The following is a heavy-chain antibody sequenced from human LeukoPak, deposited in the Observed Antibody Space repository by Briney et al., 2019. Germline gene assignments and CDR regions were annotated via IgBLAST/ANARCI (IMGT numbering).Heavy chain of an antibody. CDR3: ARELAGRYCSGGSCAPLQYYYGMDV. Sequence: ASVKVSCKASGYTFTSYAMHWVRQAPGQRLVWMGWINAGNGNTKYSQKFQGRVTITRDTSASTAYMELSSLRSEDTAVYYCARELAGRYCSGGSCAPLQYYYGMDVWGQGTTVTVSS. V-gene: IGHV1-3*01. CDR1: GYTFTSYA. CDR2: INAGNGNT. D-gene: IGHD2-15*01. J-gene: IGHJ6*02.